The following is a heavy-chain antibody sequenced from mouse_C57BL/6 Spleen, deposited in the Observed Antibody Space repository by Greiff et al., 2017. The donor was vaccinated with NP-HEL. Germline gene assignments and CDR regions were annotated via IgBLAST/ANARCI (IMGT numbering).Heavy chain of an antibody. CDR2: IYPGSGST. CDR1: GYTFNRYW. CDR3: AREGDITTVVAPYYFDY. Sequence: QVQLQQPGAELVKPGASVKMSCKASGYTFNRYWLTWVKQRPGQGLEWIGDIYPGSGSTNYNEKFQSKATLTVDTSSSTAYMQLRSLPSEDAAVDYCAREGDITTVVAPYYFDYWGQGTTLTVAS. D-gene: IGHD1-1*01. J-gene: IGHJ2*01. V-gene: IGHV1-55*01.